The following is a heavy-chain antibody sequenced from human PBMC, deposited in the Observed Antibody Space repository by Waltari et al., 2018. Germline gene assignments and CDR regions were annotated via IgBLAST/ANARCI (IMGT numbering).Heavy chain of an antibody. V-gene: IGHV4-38-2*01. CDR2: IYHSGIT. J-gene: IGHJ4*02. CDR3: ARRTWIQLWVRAPDYFDY. D-gene: IGHD5-18*01. CDR1: GYSISRGYY. Sequence: QVQLQESGPGLVKPSETLSLTCAVSGYSISRGYYWGWIRQPPGEGLEWIGSIYHSGITYYNPSLKSRVTISVDTSKNQFSLKLSSVTAADTAVYYCARRTWIQLWVRAPDYFDYWGQGTLVTVSS.